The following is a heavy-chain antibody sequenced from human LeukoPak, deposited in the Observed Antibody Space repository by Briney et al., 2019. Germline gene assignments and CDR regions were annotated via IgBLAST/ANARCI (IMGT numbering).Heavy chain of an antibody. CDR1: GFTFSTYD. V-gene: IGHV3-30*18. CDR2: ISYHGVSQ. D-gene: IGHD6-19*01. CDR3: AKAGDYSSGWYDYFDF. Sequence: GGSLRLSCAASGFTFSTYDMHWVRQAPGKGLEWVGVISYHGVSQYYAVSVKGRFTISRDNSKDTLYLQMNSLRVEDTAVYYCAKAGDYSSGWYDYFDFCGQGSLVTVSS. J-gene: IGHJ4*02.